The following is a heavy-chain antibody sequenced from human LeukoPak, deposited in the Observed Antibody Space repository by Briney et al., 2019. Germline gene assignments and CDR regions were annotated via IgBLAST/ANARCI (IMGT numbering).Heavy chain of an antibody. CDR1: GGSISSYY. J-gene: IGHJ3*01. CDR2: IYYSGST. CDR3: ARSITMIVVVPF. Sequence: KPSETLSLTCTVSGGSISSYYWSWIRQPPGKGLEWIGYIYYSGSTNYNPSLKSRVTISVDTSKNQFSLKLSSVTAADTAVYYCARSITMIVVVPFWGQGTMVTVSS. V-gene: IGHV4-59*01. D-gene: IGHD3-22*01.